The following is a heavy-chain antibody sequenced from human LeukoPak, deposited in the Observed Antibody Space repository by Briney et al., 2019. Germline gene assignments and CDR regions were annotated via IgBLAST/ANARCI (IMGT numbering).Heavy chain of an antibody. Sequence: ASVKVSCKASGYTFTSYGISWVRQAPGRGLEWMGWISAYNGNTNYAQKFQGRVTMTTDTSTSTAYMELRSLRSDDTAVYYCARVGPGYCSSTSCYHSWFDPWGQGTLVTGSS. D-gene: IGHD2-2*01. CDR3: ARVGPGYCSSTSCYHSWFDP. J-gene: IGHJ5*02. CDR2: ISAYNGNT. CDR1: GYTFTSYG. V-gene: IGHV1-18*04.